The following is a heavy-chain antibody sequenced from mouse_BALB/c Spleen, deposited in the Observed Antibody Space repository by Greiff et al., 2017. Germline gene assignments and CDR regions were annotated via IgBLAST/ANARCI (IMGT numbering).Heavy chain of an antibody. CDR2: ISSGGGST. J-gene: IGHJ1*01. Sequence: EVKLVESGGGLVKPGGSLKLSCAASGFAFSSYDMSWVRQTPEKRLEWVAYISSGGGSTYYPDTVKGRFTISRDNAKNTLYLQMSSLKSEDAAMYYCARHSYYYGSTWYFDVWGAGTTVTVSS. CDR1: GFAFSSYD. CDR3: ARHSYYYGSTWYFDV. D-gene: IGHD1-1*01. V-gene: IGHV5-12-1*01.